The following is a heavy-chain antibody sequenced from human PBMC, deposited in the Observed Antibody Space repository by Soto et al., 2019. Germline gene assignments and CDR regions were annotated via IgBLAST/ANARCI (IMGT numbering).Heavy chain of an antibody. J-gene: IGHJ4*02. D-gene: IGHD2-21*02. CDR2: INTRSGGT. CDR3: VRGGGVDVVTPTRVVFDY. V-gene: IGHV1-2*02. CDR1: GYTCTCTY. Sequence: QVQLVQSGAEVKKPGASVKVSCKASGYTCTCTYIHWVRQAPGQGPEWTAWINTRSGGTDDAQKFQGRVTITRDTSITTAYLDLSRLTSDDTAMYSCVRGGGVDVVTPTRVVFDYWGQGTLLTFSS.